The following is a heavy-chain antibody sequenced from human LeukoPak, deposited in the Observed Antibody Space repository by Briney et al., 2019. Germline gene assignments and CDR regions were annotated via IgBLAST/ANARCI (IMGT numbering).Heavy chain of an antibody. CDR3: AREVPDYSDSSGYYGGGAYYFDY. V-gene: IGHV1-46*01. D-gene: IGHD3-22*01. CDR1: GYTFATFY. Sequence: ASVKVSCKASGYTFATFYMHSVRRAPGQGLEWMGIISPSSSSTSYAQKFQGRVTMTRDTSTSTVYMQLSSLRSEDTAVYYCAREVPDYSDSSGYYGGGAYYFDYWGQGTLVTVSS. J-gene: IGHJ4*02. CDR2: ISPSSSST.